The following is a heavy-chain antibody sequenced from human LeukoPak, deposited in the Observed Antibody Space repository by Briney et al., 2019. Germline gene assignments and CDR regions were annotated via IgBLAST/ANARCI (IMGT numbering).Heavy chain of an antibody. CDR2: IYTSGST. D-gene: IGHD3-22*01. J-gene: IGHJ5*02. V-gene: IGHV4-4*07. CDR3: ARGRQWRGQLLYQLYDSSGYYSDNWIDP. Sequence: SETLSLTCTVSGGSISSDYWNWIRQPAGKRLEWIGRIYTSGSTNYNPSLKSRVTMSVDTSKNQFSLKLSAVTAADTALYYCARGRQWRGQLLYQLYDSSGYYSDNWIDPWGQGTQVTVSS. CDR1: GGSISSDY.